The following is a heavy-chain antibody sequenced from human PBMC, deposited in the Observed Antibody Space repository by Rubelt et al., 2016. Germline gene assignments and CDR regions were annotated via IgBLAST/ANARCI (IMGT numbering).Heavy chain of an antibody. J-gene: IGHJ4*02. V-gene: IGHV1-3*01. D-gene: IGHD2-15*01. CDR3: ARGDIVVVVAASNPLDY. Sequence: QVQLVQSGAEVKKPGASVKVSCKASGYTFTSYAMHWVRQAPGQRLEWVGWINAGNGNTKYSQKFQGRGTSTGDTSASKAYMGLSSLRSEDTAVYYCARGDIVVVVAASNPLDYWGQGTLVTVSS. CDR2: INAGNGNT. CDR1: GYTFTSYA.